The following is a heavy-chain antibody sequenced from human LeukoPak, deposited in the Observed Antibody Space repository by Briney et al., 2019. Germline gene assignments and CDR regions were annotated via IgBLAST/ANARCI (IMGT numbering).Heavy chain of an antibody. CDR2: MNPNSGNT. CDR3: ARGRVRLRGFALGYYYYMDV. Sequence: GVSVKVSCKASGYTFTSYDIHWVRQATGQGLERMGWMNPNSGNTGYAQQSQGRVTMTKNTSVRTAYMELSSLRSEDTAVYYCARGRVRLRGFALGYYYYMDVWGKGTTVTISS. D-gene: IGHD3/OR15-3a*01. V-gene: IGHV1-8*01. CDR1: GYTFTSYD. J-gene: IGHJ6*03.